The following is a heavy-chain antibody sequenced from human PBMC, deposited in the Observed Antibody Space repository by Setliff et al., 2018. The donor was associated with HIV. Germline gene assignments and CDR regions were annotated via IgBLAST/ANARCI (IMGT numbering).Heavy chain of an antibody. CDR1: GFTFSSYE. D-gene: IGHD1-26*01. Sequence: PGGSLRLSCTASGFTFSSYEMNWVRQAPGKGLEWVAVMSTGGGIKICADSVKGRFTISRDNSRNTLFLQMNNLRPEDTATYYCVRDPIEGSPDYFDYWGQGALVTVSS. CDR2: MSTGGGIK. CDR3: VRDPIEGSPDYFDY. J-gene: IGHJ4*02. V-gene: IGHV3-30*03.